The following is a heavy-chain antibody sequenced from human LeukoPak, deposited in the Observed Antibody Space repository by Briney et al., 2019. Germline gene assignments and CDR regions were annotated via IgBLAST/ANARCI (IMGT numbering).Heavy chain of an antibody. CDR3: ARLLYTGSYYIDY. J-gene: IGHJ4*02. CDR1: GYSISSSNV. CDR2: IHHSGNT. Sequence: SETLSLTCTVSGYSISSSNVWGWIRQPPGKGLEWIGSIHHSGNTYYNPSLKSRLTISVDTSKNQFSLKMSSVTAADTAVYYCARLLYTGSYYIDYWGQGTLVTVSS. V-gene: IGHV4-38-2*02. D-gene: IGHD1-26*01.